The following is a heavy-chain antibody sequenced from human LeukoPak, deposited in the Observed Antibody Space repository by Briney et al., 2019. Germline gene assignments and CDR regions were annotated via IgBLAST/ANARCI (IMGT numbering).Heavy chain of an antibody. Sequence: GGSLGLSCAASGFTFSSDGMNWVRQTPGKGLEWVSGISGSGTKTYYADSVKGRFTISRDNSKNTLYLQLNSLRAEDTAIYYCARDPYSSGWELDYWGQGTLVTVSS. CDR3: ARDPYSSGWELDY. J-gene: IGHJ4*02. V-gene: IGHV3-23*01. CDR2: ISGSGTKT. D-gene: IGHD6-19*01. CDR1: GFTFSSDG.